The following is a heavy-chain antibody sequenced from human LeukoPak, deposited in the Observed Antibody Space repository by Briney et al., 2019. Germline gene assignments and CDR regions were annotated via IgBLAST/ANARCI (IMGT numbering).Heavy chain of an antibody. J-gene: IGHJ4*02. CDR1: GFTFAEYS. Sequence: GGSLRLSCSASGFTFAEYSMHWVRQAPGKGLEWVSVINRNGGAIQYADSVKGRFIISRDNSKNSLYLQMNSLRTEDTALYYCTKEHSSGWPTIDCWGQGTLVTVSS. CDR3: TKEHSSGWPTIDC. V-gene: IGHV3-43*01. CDR2: INRNGGAI. D-gene: IGHD6-19*01.